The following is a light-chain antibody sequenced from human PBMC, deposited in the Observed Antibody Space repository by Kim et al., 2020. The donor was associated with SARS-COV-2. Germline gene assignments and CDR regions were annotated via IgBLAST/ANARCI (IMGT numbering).Light chain of an antibody. V-gene: IGLV3-9*01. CDR1: NIGSKN. CDR3: QVWDSSSVV. CDR2: RDS. Sequence: SVALGQTARITCWRNNIGSKNVHWYQQKPGQAPVLVIYRDSNRPSGIPERFSGSNSGNTATLTISRAQAGDEADYYCQVWDSSSVVFGGGTQLTVL. J-gene: IGLJ2*01.